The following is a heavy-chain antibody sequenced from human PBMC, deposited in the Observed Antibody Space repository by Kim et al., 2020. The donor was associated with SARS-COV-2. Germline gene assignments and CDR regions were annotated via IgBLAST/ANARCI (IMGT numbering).Heavy chain of an antibody. CDR1: GGSISSYY. CDR3: ARIKRGSSSSWGYYYYGMDV. Sequence: SETLSLTCTVSGGSISSYYWSWIRQPPGKGLEWIGYIYYSGSTNYNPSLKSRVTISVDTSKNQFSLKLSSVTAADTAVYYCARIKRGSSSSWGYYYYGMDVWGQGTTVTVSS. CDR2: IYYSGST. V-gene: IGHV4-59*13. J-gene: IGHJ6*02. D-gene: IGHD6-6*01.